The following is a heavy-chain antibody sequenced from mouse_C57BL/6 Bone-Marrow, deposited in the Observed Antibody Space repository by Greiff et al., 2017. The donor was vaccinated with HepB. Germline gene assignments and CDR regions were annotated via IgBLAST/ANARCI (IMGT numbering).Heavy chain of an antibody. CDR3: TSWDSCGSSAWFAY. CDR1: GFNIKDDY. V-gene: IGHV14-4*01. J-gene: IGHJ3*01. Sequence: LVESGAELVRPGASVKLSCTASGFNIKDDYMHWVKQRPEHGLEWIGWIDPENGDTEYASKFQGKATITADTSSNTAYLTLSSLTAEDTAVYYCTSWDSCGSSAWFAYWGQGTLVTVSA. D-gene: IGHD1-1*01. CDR2: IDPENGDT.